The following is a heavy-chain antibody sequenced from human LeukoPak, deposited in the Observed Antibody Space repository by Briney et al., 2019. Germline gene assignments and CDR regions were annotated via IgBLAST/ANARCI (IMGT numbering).Heavy chain of an antibody. V-gene: IGHV1-18*01. D-gene: IGHD2-2*01. CDR1: GYTFTSYG. J-gene: IGHJ5*02. CDR3: ARDGLAEGIVVLNWFDP. CDR2: ISAYNGNT. Sequence: ASVKVSCKASGYTFTSYGISWVRQAPGQGLEWMGWISAYNGNTNYAQKVQGRVTITADESTSTAYVELSSLRSEDTAVYYCARDGLAEGIVVLNWFDPWGQGTLVTVSS.